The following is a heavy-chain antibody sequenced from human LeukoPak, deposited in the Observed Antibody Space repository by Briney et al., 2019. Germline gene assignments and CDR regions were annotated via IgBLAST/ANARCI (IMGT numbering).Heavy chain of an antibody. CDR1: GFTFSAYA. V-gene: IGHV3-30-3*01. J-gene: IGHJ5*02. D-gene: IGHD2-2*01. CDR3: AGFSTRGCHAARCFAP. Sequence: GGSLRLSCVDSGFTFSAYAMHWVRQAPGKGLEWVAVMSNDGTNAYYADSVKGRFTISRDNSKNTLYLQMSSLSAEDTAVYYWAGFSTRGCHAARCFAPGGQGPLVTVST. CDR2: MSNDGTNA.